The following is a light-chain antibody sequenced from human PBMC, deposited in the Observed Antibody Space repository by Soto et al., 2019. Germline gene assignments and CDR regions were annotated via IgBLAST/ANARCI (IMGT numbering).Light chain of an antibody. V-gene: IGKV3-11*01. CDR2: DAS. CDR3: QQRSHLPPYT. CDR1: QSVYSY. J-gene: IGKJ2*01. Sequence: EIVLTQSPATLSLSPGERATLSCRASQSVYSYLAWYQHKPGQPPRLLIYDASNRATGVPARFSGSGSATDFTLTISSLEPEAFAVYYCQQRSHLPPYTFGQRTKVDSK.